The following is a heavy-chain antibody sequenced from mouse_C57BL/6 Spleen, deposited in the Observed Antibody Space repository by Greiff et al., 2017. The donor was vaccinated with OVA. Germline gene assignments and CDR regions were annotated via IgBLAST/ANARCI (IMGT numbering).Heavy chain of an antibody. V-gene: IGHV1-81*01. J-gene: IGHJ1*03. D-gene: IGHD1-1*01. CDR1: GYTFTSYG. CDR2: IYPRSGNT. Sequence: QVQLQQSGAEPARPGASVKLSCKASGYTFTSYGISWVKQRTGQGLEWIGEIYPRSGNTYYNEKFKGKATLTADKSSSTAYMELRSLTSEDSAVYFCARDYYGSSHWYFDVWGTGTTVTVSS. CDR3: ARDYYGSSHWYFDV.